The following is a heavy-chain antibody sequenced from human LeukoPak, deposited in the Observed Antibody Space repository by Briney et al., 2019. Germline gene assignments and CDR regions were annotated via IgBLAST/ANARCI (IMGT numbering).Heavy chain of an antibody. CDR1: GYTFTSYD. J-gene: IGHJ3*02. D-gene: IGHD2-2*01. Sequence: GASVKVSCKASGYTFTSYDINWVRQATGQGLEGMGWMNPNSGNTGYAQKFQGRVTMTRNTSISTAYMELSSLRSEDTAVYYCARGYCSSTSCYLTRSAFDIWGQGTMVTVSS. V-gene: IGHV1-8*01. CDR3: ARGYCSSTSCYLTRSAFDI. CDR2: MNPNSGNT.